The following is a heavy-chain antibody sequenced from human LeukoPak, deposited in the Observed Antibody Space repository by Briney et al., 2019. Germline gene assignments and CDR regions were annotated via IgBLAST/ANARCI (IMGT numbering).Heavy chain of an antibody. CDR3: AKAREYSYGYFRYYFDS. V-gene: IGHV3-23*01. CDR2: ITGGGRAT. J-gene: IGHJ4*02. D-gene: IGHD5-18*01. CDR1: GFTFSSYA. Sequence: GGSLRLSCAASGFTFSSYAMSWVRQAPGKGLEWVSVITGGGRATYHADSVKGRFTLSRDNSENTLSLQMNSLRAEDTAVYYCAKAREYSYGYFRYYFDSWGQGTLVTVSS.